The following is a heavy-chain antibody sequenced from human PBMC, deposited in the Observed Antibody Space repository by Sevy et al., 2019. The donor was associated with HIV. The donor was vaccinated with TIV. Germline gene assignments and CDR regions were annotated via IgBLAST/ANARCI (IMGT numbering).Heavy chain of an antibody. CDR1: GGSISNYY. CDR2: IYYSGST. J-gene: IGHJ3*02. CDR3: ARRDGYNLRAFDI. V-gene: IGHV4-59*01. Sequence: SETLSLTCTVSGGSISNYYWSWIRQPPGKGLEWIGYIYYSGSTNYNPPLKSRVTISEDSSKNQFSLKVSSVTAADTAVYYCARRDGYNLRAFDIWGQGTMVTVSS. D-gene: IGHD5-12*01.